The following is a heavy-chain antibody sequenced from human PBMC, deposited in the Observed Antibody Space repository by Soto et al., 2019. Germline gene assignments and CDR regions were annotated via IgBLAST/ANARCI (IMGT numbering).Heavy chain of an antibody. CDR3: ARDFKDGMAVATFDY. V-gene: IGHV3-48*02. Sequence: EVQLVESGGGLVQPGGSLSLSCAAYGFSFRTHYMNCVRQAPGKGLEWVSCISSSGSDIYYTDSVKGRFTISRDNAKNSLYLQMNSLRDEDTAVYYCARDFKDGMAVATFDYWGKGALVTVSS. CDR1: GFSFRTHY. J-gene: IGHJ4*02. D-gene: IGHD2-15*01. CDR2: ISSSGSDI.